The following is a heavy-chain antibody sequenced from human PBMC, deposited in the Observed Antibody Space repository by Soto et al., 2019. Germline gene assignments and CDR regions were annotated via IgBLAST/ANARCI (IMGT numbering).Heavy chain of an antibody. CDR2: ISGSGGST. Sequence: GGSLRLSCAASGFTFSSYAMSWVRQAPGKGLEWVSAISGSGGSTYYADSVKGRFTISRDNSKNTLYLQMNSLRAEDTAVYYCAKDGIAVAGTVYYFDYWGQGTLVTVSS. CDR3: AKDGIAVAGTVYYFDY. D-gene: IGHD6-19*01. CDR1: GFTFSSYA. J-gene: IGHJ4*02. V-gene: IGHV3-23*01.